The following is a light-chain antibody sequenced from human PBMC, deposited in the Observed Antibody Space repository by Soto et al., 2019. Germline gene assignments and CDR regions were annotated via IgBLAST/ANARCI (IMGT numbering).Light chain of an antibody. Sequence: PRERATLSCSASQSVSTYVTYLDWYQQKPGKAPRLLIYDASNWDTDIPERFSGSGSGTDFTFTISRLQPEDIAMYYCQQYGIFPWTFGRGTKVDIK. CDR2: DAS. V-gene: IGKV3-20*01. CDR3: QQYGIFPWT. CDR1: QSVSTYVTY. J-gene: IGKJ1*01.